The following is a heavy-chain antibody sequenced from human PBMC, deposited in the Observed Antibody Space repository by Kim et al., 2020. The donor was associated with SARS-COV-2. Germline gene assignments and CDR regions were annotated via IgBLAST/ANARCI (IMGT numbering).Heavy chain of an antibody. CDR1: GYTFTSYA. CDR2: INTNTGNP. J-gene: IGHJ6*02. D-gene: IGHD6-19*01. V-gene: IGHV7-4-1*02. CDR3: ASSLLLAGHNYYYYYGMDV. Sequence: ASVKVSCKASGYTFTSYAMNWVRQAPGQGLEWMGWINTNTGNPTYAQGFTGRFVFSLDTSVSTAYLQISSLKAEDTAVYYCASSLLLAGHNYYYYYGMDVWGQGTTVTVSS.